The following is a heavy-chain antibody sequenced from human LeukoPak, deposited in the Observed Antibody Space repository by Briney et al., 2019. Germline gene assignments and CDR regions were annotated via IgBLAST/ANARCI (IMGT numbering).Heavy chain of an antibody. CDR3: ARGYIDFDY. Sequence: SETLSLTCTVSGGSISSGDYYWSWIRQPPGKGLEWIGEINHSGSTNYNPSLKSRVTISVDTSKNQFSLKLSSVTAADTAVYYCARGYIDFDYWGQGTLVTVSS. CDR1: GGSISSGDYY. D-gene: IGHD1-14*01. J-gene: IGHJ4*02. V-gene: IGHV4-39*07. CDR2: INHSGST.